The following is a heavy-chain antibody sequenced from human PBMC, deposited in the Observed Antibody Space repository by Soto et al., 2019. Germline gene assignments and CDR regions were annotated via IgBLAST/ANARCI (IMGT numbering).Heavy chain of an antibody. D-gene: IGHD3-3*01. J-gene: IGHJ5*02. V-gene: IGHV2-5*02. Sequence: QINLIESGPTLVNPTQTLTLTCTFSGFSLSTSGAAVGWVRQPPRRALEWLALIYWDGDKRYNASLGNRLTITKDTSMNQVVLTLTNVDPADTATYYCAHRATMTIFGLIIDNGIWFDPWGQGTRVIVSS. CDR2: IYWDGDK. CDR1: GFSLSTSGAA. CDR3: AHRATMTIFGLIIDNGIWFDP.